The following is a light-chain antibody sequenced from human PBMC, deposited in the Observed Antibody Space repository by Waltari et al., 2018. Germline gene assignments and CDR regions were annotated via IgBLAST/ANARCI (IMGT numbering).Light chain of an antibody. J-gene: IGLJ2*01. CDR3: QTWGTGTVV. V-gene: IGLV4-69*01. Sequence: QLVLTQSPSASASLGASVKLTCTLSSGHSTYTSAWHQHQPEKGPRYLMGVNSDGTHSKGDGIPDRFSGSTSGGERHLTISSLQSEDEADYYCQTWGTGTVVFGGGTKLTVL. CDR1: SGHSTYT. CDR2: VNSDGTH.